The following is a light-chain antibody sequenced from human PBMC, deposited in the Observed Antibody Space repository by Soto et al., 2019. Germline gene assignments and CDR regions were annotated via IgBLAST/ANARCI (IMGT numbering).Light chain of an antibody. J-gene: IGLJ1*01. CDR1: SSDIGGYKY. Sequence: QSALTQPASVSGSPGQSITISCTGTSSDIGGYKYVSWYQQHPGKAPKLMIYDVSNRPSGVSNRFSGSKSGNTATLTISGLKGEDEAEYYCSSYTGGSTYVFGTGTRSPS. V-gene: IGLV2-14*01. CDR2: DVS. CDR3: SSYTGGSTYV.